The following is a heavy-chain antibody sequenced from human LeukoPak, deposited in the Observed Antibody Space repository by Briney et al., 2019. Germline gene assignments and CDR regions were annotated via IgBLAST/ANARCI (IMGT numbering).Heavy chain of an antibody. CDR1: GFTLSKYG. CDR3: AKSYCSGGSCYRGDY. D-gene: IGHD2-15*01. J-gene: IGHJ4*02. Sequence: GGSLRLSCVASGFTLSKYGMKWVRQAAGKGLEYVSGISKSGDITHYVDSVKGRFTISRDNSKNTLYLQMNSLRAEDTAVYYCAKSYCSGGSCYRGDYWGQGTLVTVSS. V-gene: IGHV3-23*01. CDR2: ISKSGDIT.